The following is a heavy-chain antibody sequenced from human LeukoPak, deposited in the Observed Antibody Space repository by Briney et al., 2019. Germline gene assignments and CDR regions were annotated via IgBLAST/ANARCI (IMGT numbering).Heavy chain of an antibody. CDR1: GGSISRYY. D-gene: IGHD5-18*01. V-gene: IGHV4-59*08. Sequence: PSETLSLTCTVSGGSISRYYWSWIRQPPGKGLEWIGYIYYSGSTNYNPSLKSRVTISVDTSKNQFSLKLSSVTAADTAVYYCARHNVDTAIFDYWGQEPWSPSPQ. CDR2: IYYSGST. CDR3: ARHNVDTAIFDY. J-gene: IGHJ4*01.